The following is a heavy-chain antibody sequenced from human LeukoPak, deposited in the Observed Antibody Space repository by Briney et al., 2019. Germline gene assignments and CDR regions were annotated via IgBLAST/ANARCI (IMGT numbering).Heavy chain of an antibody. V-gene: IGHV1-2*02. CDR2: IDPYTGNT. D-gene: IGHD5-12*01. CDR3: AREYSASEH. J-gene: IGHJ4*02. Sequence: GASVKDSCKASGYTFVCYYLHWVRQAPGQGLEWMAWIDPYTGNTHYAQKFQGRITVTRDTSVSTTYMELSWLTSDDTARYYCAREYSASEHWGQGTLVTVSS. CDR1: GYTFVCYY.